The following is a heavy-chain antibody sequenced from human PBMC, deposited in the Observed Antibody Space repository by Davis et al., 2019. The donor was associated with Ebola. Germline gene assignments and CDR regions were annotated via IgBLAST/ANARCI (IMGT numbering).Heavy chain of an antibody. J-gene: IGHJ4*02. CDR2: ISYDGSNK. CDR3: ARDLGEWELLRAFDY. D-gene: IGHD1-26*01. CDR1: GFTFSSYA. V-gene: IGHV3-30-3*01. Sequence: GESLKIPCAASGFTFSSYAMHWVRQAPGKGLEWVAVISYDGSNKYYADSVKGRFTISRDNSKNTLYLQMNSLRAEDTAVYYCARDLGEWELLRAFDYWGQGTLVTVSS.